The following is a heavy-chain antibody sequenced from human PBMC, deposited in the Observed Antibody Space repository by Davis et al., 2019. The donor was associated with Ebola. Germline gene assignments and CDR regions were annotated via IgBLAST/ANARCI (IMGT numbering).Heavy chain of an antibody. D-gene: IGHD4-17*01. CDR2: TYYRSKWYN. J-gene: IGHJ6*03. Sequence: HSQTPSLTCAISGDSVPIQCAAWNWIRQSPSRGLEWLGRTYYRSKWYNDYSVSVKSRITINPDTSKNQFYLQLNSVTPEDTAVHYCAREPTARYYYYYYMDVWGKGTTVTVSS. V-gene: IGHV6-1*01. CDR3: AREPTARYYYYYYMDV. CDR1: GDSVPIQCAA.